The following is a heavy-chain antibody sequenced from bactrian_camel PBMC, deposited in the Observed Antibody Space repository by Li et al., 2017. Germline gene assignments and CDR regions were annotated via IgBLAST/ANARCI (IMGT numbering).Heavy chain of an antibody. CDR1: GFPFSAWD. J-gene: IGHJ6*01. CDR2: IMADGRRT. CDR3: ASGLSLFT. Sequence: VQLVESGGGLVQPGGSLRLSCAASGFPFSAWDMAWVRQAPGKGLEWVSVIMADGRRTYYADSVQGRFTISRDNAKNTVYLQMSSLKPEDTAMYYCASGLSLFTWGQGTQVTVS. V-gene: IGHV3S40*01. D-gene: IGHD5*01.